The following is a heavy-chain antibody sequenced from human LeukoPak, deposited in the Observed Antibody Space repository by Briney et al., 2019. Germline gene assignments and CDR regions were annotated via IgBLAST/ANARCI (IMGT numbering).Heavy chain of an antibody. V-gene: IGHV3-21*03. Sequence: GGSLRLSCAASGFTFSYYSRNWVRQAPGRGLEWVSSISFTSSYIYYADSVKGRFTISRDNAKNSLYLQMNNLRTEDTAVYYCTSTGASDGNYEYFQHWGQGTLVTVSS. CDR3: TSTGASDGNYEYFQH. CDR2: ISFTSSYI. D-gene: IGHD1-26*01. J-gene: IGHJ1*01. CDR1: GFTFSYYS.